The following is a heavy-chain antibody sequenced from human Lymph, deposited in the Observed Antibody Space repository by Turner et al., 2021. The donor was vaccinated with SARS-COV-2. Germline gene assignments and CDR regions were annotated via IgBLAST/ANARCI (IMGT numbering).Heavy chain of an antibody. CDR1: GFTFSSYA. CDR2: MSYDGSNK. J-gene: IGHJ4*02. V-gene: IGHV3-30*04. Sequence: HVQLVESGGGVVQPGRSLRLSCTASGFTFSSYAMLWVLQAPGRGLGWVSIMSYDGSNKYYAESVKGRITISRDNSKNTLYLQMNSLRTEDTDVYYCAREMGSGSDYWGQGTLVTVSS. CDR3: AREMGSGSDY. D-gene: IGHD3-10*01.